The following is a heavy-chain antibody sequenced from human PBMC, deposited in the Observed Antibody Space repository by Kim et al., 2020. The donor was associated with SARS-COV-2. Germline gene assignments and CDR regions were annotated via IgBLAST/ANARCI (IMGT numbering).Heavy chain of an antibody. J-gene: IGHJ5*02. D-gene: IGHD2-2*01. CDR2: INTNTGNP. CDR3: ARDRWGAVVVPAAIYWFDP. V-gene: IGHV7-4-1*02. CDR1: GYTFTSYA. Sequence: ASVKVSCKASGYTFTSYAMNWVRQAPGQGLEWMGWINTNTGNPTYAQGFTGRFVFSLDTSVSTAYLQISSLKAEDTAVYYCARDRWGAVVVPAAIYWFDPWGQGTLVTVSS.